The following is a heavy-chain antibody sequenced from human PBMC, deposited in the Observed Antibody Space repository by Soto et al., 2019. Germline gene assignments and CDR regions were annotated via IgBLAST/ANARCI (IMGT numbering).Heavy chain of an antibody. CDR1: GGTFSSYT. V-gene: IGHV1-69*04. Sequence: GASVKVSCKASGGTFSSYTISWVRQAPGQGLEWMGRIIPILGIANYAQKFQGRVTITADKSTSTAYMELSSLRSEDTAVYYCARERGEAYYDYIWGSYRYGYYYYYMDVWGKGTTVTVSS. CDR3: ARERGEAYYDYIWGSYRYGYYYYYMDV. CDR2: IIPILGIA. J-gene: IGHJ6*03. D-gene: IGHD3-16*02.